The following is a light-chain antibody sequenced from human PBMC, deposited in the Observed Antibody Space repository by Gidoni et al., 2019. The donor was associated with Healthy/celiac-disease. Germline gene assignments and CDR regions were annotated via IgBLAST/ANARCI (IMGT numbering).Light chain of an antibody. Sequence: EIVMTQSPPTLSVSPGERATLSCRASQSVSSNLALYQQKPGLAPRLLIYDASTRATGIPARFSGSGSGTEFTLTISSLQSEDFAVYYCQQYNNWPPTTFGQXTKVEIK. CDR1: QSVSSN. J-gene: IGKJ1*01. V-gene: IGKV3-15*01. CDR2: DAS. CDR3: QQYNNWPPTT.